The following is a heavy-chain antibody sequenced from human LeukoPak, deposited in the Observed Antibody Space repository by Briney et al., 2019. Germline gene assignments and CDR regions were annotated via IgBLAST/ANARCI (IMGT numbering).Heavy chain of an antibody. D-gene: IGHD3/OR15-3a*01. CDR1: GGSISSYY. V-gene: IGHV4-59*08. Sequence: SETLSLTCTVSGGSISSYYWSWIRQPPGKGLEWIGYIYYSGSTNYNPSLKSRVTISVDTSKNQFSLNLSSVTAADTAVYYCARQEIGLRSFDPWGQGTLVTVSS. CDR3: ARQEIGLRSFDP. CDR2: IYYSGST. J-gene: IGHJ5*02.